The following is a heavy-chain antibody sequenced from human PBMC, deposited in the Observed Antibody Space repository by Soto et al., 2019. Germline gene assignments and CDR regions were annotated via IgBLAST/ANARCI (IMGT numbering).Heavy chain of an antibody. D-gene: IGHD6-6*01. J-gene: IGHJ6*02. CDR3: ARDVYVSSSSGGENTPIYYYCGMDV. Sequence: QVQLQESGPGLVKPSQTLSLTCTVSGGSISSGGYYWSWIRQHPGKGLEWIGYIYYSGSTYYNPSLMSRVTMSVNTAKNQFSLKLSSVTAADAAVYYCARDVYVSSSSGGENTPIYYYCGMDVWGQGTTVTVSS. V-gene: IGHV4-31*03. CDR2: IYYSGST. CDR1: GGSISSGGYY.